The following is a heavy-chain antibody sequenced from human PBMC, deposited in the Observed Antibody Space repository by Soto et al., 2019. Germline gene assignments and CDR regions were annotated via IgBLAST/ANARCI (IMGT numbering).Heavy chain of an antibody. V-gene: IGHV2-70*01. Sequence: SGPTLVNPTQTLTLTCTFSGFSLSTSGMCVSWIRQPPGKALEWLALIDWDDDKYYNTSLKTRLTIYKNTSKNQVVLKMTKIDPVDTATYYCALMSYSYGRNYYYYYGMDVWGQGTTVTVSS. CDR2: IDWDDDK. CDR1: GFSLSTSGMC. D-gene: IGHD5-18*01. CDR3: ALMSYSYGRNYYYYYGMDV. J-gene: IGHJ6*02.